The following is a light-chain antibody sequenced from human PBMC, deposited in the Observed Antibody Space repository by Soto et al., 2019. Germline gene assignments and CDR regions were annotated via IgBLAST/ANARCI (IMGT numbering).Light chain of an antibody. V-gene: IGLV2-14*03. CDR1: SSDVGAYDY. CDR3: SSFTTSTSYV. Sequence: QSALTQPASVSGSPGQSITISCTGTSSDVGAYDYVSWYQQHPGEVPKLMIFVVSDRPSGVSNRFSGSKSGNTPSLTISGLQAEDEADYYCSSFTTSTSYVFGTGTKMTVL. J-gene: IGLJ1*01. CDR2: VVS.